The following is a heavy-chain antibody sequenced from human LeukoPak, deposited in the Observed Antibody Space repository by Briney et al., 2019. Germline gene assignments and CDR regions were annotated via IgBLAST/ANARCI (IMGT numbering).Heavy chain of an antibody. J-gene: IGHJ4*02. V-gene: IGHV4-34*01. D-gene: IGHD4-17*01. CDR2: INHSGST. CDR3: ARGLTVTNYAYYLDY. CDR1: GGSFSGYY. Sequence: SESLSLTCAVYGGSFSGYYWSWIRQPPGKGLEWIGEINHSGSTNYNPSLKSRVTISVDTSKNQFSLKLSSVTAADTAVYYCARGLTVTNYAYYLDYWGQGTLVTVSS.